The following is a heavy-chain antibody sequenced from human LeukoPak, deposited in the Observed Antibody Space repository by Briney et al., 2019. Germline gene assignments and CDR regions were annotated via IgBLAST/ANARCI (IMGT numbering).Heavy chain of an antibody. CDR3: ARDKVDTAMADYYYYGMDV. Sequence: PSETLSLTCTVSGGSVSSGSYYWSWIRQPPGKGLEWIGYIYYSGSTYYNPSLKSRVTISVDTSKNQFSLKLSSVTAADTAVYYCARDKVDTAMADYYYYGMDVWGQGTTVTVSS. D-gene: IGHD5-18*01. CDR1: GGSVSSGSYY. CDR2: IYYSGST. J-gene: IGHJ6*02. V-gene: IGHV4-61*01.